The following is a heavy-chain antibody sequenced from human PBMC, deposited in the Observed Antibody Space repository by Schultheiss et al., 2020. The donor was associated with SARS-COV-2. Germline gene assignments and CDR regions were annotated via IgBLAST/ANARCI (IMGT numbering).Heavy chain of an antibody. J-gene: IGHJ5*02. V-gene: IGHV4-59*11. CDR3: ARYTAMAINWFDP. D-gene: IGHD5-18*01. CDR2: IYYNGNT. CDR1: GGSLTSHY. Sequence: SCTVSGGSLTSHYWTWIRQSPGKGLEWIGYIYYNGNTNCNPSLKSRVTMSIDTSKNQFSLKMSSVTAADTAVYYCARYTAMAINWFDPWGQGTLVTVSS.